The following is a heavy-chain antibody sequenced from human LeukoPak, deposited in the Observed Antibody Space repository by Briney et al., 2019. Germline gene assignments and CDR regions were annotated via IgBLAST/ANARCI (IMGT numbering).Heavy chain of an antibody. D-gene: IGHD3-16*01. V-gene: IGHV1-18*01. Sequence: GAAVKVSSMASRYTFTSYGISWVRPAPGQGVEWMGWLSDYSGNTNYEQQLKGRVTMTTDTSTSTAYLKLMSLRADDTAVYYCARGVGGGYYYYYYIDVWGKRTTVTVS. J-gene: IGHJ6*03. CDR3: ARGVGGGYYYYYYIDV. CDR1: RYTFTSYG. CDR2: LSDYSGNT.